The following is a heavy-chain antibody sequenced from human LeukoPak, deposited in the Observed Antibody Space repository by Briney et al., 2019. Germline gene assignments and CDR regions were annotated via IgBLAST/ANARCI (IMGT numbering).Heavy chain of an antibody. CDR1: GFTFSSYS. CDR3: AKSRSSSWNIFDY. D-gene: IGHD6-13*01. Sequence: GALRLSCAASGFTFSSYSMNWVRQAPGKGLEWVSYISSSSSTIYYADSVKGRFTISRDNAKNSLYLQMNSLRADDTAVYYCAKSRSSSWNIFDYWGQGTLVTVSS. J-gene: IGHJ4*02. CDR2: ISSSSSTI. V-gene: IGHV3-48*01.